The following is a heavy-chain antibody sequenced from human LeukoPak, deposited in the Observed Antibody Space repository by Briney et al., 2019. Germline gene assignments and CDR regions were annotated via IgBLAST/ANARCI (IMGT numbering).Heavy chain of an antibody. CDR2: FSATDGSA. V-gene: IGHV3-23*01. CDR1: GFTVSSYG. J-gene: IGHJ3*01. CDR3: AKAIISATGTGARDV. D-gene: IGHD6-13*01. Sequence: GGSLRLSCAASGFTVSSYGMTWVRQAPGKWLDCVSSFSATDGSAQYAESVKGHFTISRDNSKSSLYLQMTSLRVEDTAGYYCAKAIISATGTGARDVGGQRTMVTVSS.